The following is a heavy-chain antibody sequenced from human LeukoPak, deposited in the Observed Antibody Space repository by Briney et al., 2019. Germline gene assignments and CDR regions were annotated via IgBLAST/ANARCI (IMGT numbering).Heavy chain of an antibody. D-gene: IGHD2-2*02. CDR3: AREHCSSTSCYNGGFDY. CDR2: IIPIFGTA. CDR1: GGTFSSYA. Sequence: SVKVSCKASGGTFSSYAISWVRQAPGQGLEWMGGIIPIFGTANYAQKFQGRVTITTDESTSTAYMELSSLRSEDTAVYYCAREHCSSTSCYNGGFDYWGQGTRVTVSS. V-gene: IGHV1-69*05. J-gene: IGHJ4*02.